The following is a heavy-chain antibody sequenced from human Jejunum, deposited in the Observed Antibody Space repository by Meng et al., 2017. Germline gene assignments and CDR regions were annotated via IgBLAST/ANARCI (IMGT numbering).Heavy chain of an antibody. Sequence: GESLKISCAASGFTYSSYAMSWVRQAPGKGLERVSAISGSGGSTWYADSVKGRFTISRDNAKKTLYLQMNSLRVEDTAVYFCARVRSGGYRAFDIWGQGTMVTVSS. D-gene: IGHD2-15*01. CDR2: ISGSGGST. J-gene: IGHJ3*02. CDR1: GFTYSSYA. V-gene: IGHV3-23*01. CDR3: ARVRSGGYRAFDI.